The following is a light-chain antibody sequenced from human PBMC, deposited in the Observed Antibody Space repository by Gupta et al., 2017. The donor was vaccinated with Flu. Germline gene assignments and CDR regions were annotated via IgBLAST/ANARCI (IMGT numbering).Light chain of an antibody. CDR3: QQYDRYSWT. V-gene: IGKV1-5*03. Sequence: PSTLSASVGDRLTITCRASQSISSWLAWYQQKPGKAPKLLIYKASSLESGVPSRFSGSGSGTEFTLTISSLQPDDFATYYCQQYDRYSWTFGQGTKVEIK. CDR1: QSISSW. J-gene: IGKJ1*01. CDR2: KAS.